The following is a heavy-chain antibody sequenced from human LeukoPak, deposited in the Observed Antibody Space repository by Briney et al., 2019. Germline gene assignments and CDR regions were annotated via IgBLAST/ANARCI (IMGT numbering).Heavy chain of an antibody. D-gene: IGHD6-6*01. CDR3: AGGQGSSPLNDN. Sequence: SGTLSLTCAVSNGSISSSNWWIWVRQPPGKGLEWIGEIYHSGSTNYNPSLKSRVTISVDKSKNQFSLKLRSVTAADTAIYFCAGGQGSSPLNDNWGQGTLVTVSS. CDR1: NGSISSSNW. CDR2: IYHSGST. V-gene: IGHV4-4*02. J-gene: IGHJ4*02.